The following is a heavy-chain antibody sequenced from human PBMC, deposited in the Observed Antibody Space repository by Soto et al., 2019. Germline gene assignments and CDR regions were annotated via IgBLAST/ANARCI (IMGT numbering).Heavy chain of an antibody. J-gene: IGHJ4*02. D-gene: IGHD3-10*01. CDR1: GFSLSTSGMR. CDR2: IDWDDDK. Sequence: GPTLVNPTQTLTLTCAFSGFSLSTSGMRVSWIRQPPGKALEWLARIDWDDDKFYSPSLKTRLTISKDTSKNQVVLTMTNMDRVDTATYYCARQRGRVRGTYFDYWGQGTLVTVSS. CDR3: ARQRGRVRGTYFDY. V-gene: IGHV2-70*04.